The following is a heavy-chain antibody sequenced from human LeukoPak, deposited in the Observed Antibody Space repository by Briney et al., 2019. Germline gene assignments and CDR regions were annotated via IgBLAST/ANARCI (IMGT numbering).Heavy chain of an antibody. Sequence: SETLSLTCAVSGGSISSGNWWSWVRQPPGKGLEWIGEIYHSGSTNYNPSLKSRVTISVDKSKNQFSLKLSSVTAADTAVYYCARDLNYDYVWGSYRGPGYDYWGQGTLVTVSS. CDR1: GGSISSGNW. J-gene: IGHJ4*02. V-gene: IGHV4-4*02. CDR3: ARDLNYDYVWGSYRGPGYDY. D-gene: IGHD3-16*01. CDR2: IYHSGST.